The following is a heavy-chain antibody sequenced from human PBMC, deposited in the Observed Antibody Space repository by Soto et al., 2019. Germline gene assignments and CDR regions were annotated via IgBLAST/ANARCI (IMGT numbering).Heavy chain of an antibody. CDR2: IDPSDSYT. CDR3: ARRGIAVAGTDYYYGMDV. V-gene: IGHV5-10-1*01. Sequence: GESLKISCKGSGYSFTSYWISWVRQMPGKGLEWMGRIDPSDSYTNYSPSFQGHVTISADKSTSTAYLQWSSLKASDTAMYYCARRGIAVAGTDYYYGMDVWGQGTTVTVSS. D-gene: IGHD6-19*01. J-gene: IGHJ6*02. CDR1: GYSFTSYW.